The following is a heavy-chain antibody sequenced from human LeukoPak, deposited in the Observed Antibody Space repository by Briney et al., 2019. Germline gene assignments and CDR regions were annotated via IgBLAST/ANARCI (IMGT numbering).Heavy chain of an antibody. CDR1: GFTFSSYW. D-gene: IGHD6-13*01. J-gene: IGHJ5*02. CDR3: AREGRLDSSSWNNWFDP. V-gene: IGHV3-7*01. CDR2: IKQDGSEK. Sequence: PGRSLRLSCAASGFTFSSYWMSWVRQAPGKGLEWVANIKQDGSEKYYVDTVKGRFTISRDNAKNSLYLQMNSLRAEDTAVYYCAREGRLDSSSWNNWFDPWGQGTLVTVSS.